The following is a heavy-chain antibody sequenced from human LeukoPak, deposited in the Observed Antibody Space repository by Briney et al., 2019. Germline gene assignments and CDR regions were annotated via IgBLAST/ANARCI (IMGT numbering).Heavy chain of an antibody. CDR3: ATRLAAVTADPFDN. Sequence: PGGSLRLSCAASGFTFSSYAMHWVRQAPGKGLEWVAVISYDGSNKYYADSVKGRFTISRDSSKNTLYLQMNSLRAEDTAVYYCATRLAAVTADPFDNWGQGTLVTVST. CDR1: GFTFSSYA. D-gene: IGHD2-21*02. J-gene: IGHJ4*02. V-gene: IGHV3-30-3*01. CDR2: ISYDGSNK.